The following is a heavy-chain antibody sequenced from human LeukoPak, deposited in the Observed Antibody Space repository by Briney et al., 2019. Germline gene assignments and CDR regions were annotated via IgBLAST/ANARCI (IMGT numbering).Heavy chain of an antibody. D-gene: IGHD6-19*01. J-gene: IGHJ3*02. CDR2: IYHSGST. CDR3: ARHLIAVAGTGSVFDI. CDR1: GGSISSGGYS. Sequence: SEPLSLTCAVSGGSISSGGYSWSWIRQPPGKGLEWIGYIYHSGSTYYNPSLRSRVTISVDTSKNQFSLKLSSVTAADTAVYYCARHLIAVAGTGSVFDIWGQGTTVTVSS. V-gene: IGHV4-30-2*03.